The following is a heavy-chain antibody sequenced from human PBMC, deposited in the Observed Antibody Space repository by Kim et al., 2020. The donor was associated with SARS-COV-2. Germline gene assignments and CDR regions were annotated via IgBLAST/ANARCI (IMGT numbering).Heavy chain of an antibody. Sequence: SVKVSCKASGGTFSSYAISWVRQAPGQGLEWMGGIIPIFGTANYAQKFQGRVTITADESTSTAYMELSSLRSEDTAVYYCAREERAGTSLIDYYYYYGMDVWGQGTTVTVSS. J-gene: IGHJ6*02. CDR1: GGTFSSYA. CDR3: AREERAGTSLIDYYYYYGMDV. V-gene: IGHV1-69*13. CDR2: IIPIFGTA. D-gene: IGHD1-1*01.